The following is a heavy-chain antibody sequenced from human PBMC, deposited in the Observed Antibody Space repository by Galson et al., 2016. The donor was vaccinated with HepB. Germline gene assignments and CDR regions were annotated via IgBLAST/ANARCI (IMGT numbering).Heavy chain of an antibody. CDR1: GFTFSRYA. CDR2: ISSGSAYK. V-gene: IGHV3-21*01. D-gene: IGHD3-10*01. CDR3: ARPRDNYGHAIDI. J-gene: IGHJ3*02. Sequence: SLRLSCAVSGFTFSRYAMSWVRQAPGKGLEWVSSISSGSAYKYYADSVKGRFSIFRDNAKNSLYLRMNSLRVVDTAVYYCARPRDNYGHAIDIWGQGTTVIVTS.